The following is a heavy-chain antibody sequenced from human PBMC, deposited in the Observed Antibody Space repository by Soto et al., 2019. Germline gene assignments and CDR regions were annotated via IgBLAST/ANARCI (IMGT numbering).Heavy chain of an antibody. CDR3: AKVFSPERGNYFDY. J-gene: IGHJ4*02. CDR1: GFTFSNYA. Sequence: EVQLLESGGGLVQPGGSLRLSCAASGFTFSNYAMNWVRQAPGKGLEWVSAISNSFSDGNTHYAESVKGRFTISRDNDKNTVFLEMNSVRAEDTAVYDCAKVFSPERGNYFDYWGQGTLVTVSS. D-gene: IGHD1-1*01. V-gene: IGHV3-23*01. CDR2: ISNSFSDGNT.